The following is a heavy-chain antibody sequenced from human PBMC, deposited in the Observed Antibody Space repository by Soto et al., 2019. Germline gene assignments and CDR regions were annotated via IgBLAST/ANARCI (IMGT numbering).Heavy chain of an antibody. J-gene: IGHJ4*02. D-gene: IGHD6-13*01. CDR3: ARRTSSTYELPFDY. V-gene: IGHV4-39*01. Sequence: SETLSLTCTVSGGSISSSSYYWGWIRQPAGKGLEWIGSIYYSGSTYYNPSLKSRGTISVDTSKNQFSLKLSSVTAADTAVYYCARRTSSTYELPFDYWGQGTLVTVSS. CDR2: IYYSGST. CDR1: GGSISSSSYY.